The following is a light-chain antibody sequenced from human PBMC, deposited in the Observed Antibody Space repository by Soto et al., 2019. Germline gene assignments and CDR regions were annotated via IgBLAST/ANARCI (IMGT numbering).Light chain of an antibody. CDR2: GAS. Sequence: EIVMTQAPATLSVSPGERVTLSCRASQSVSSNLAWYQQKPGQAPRLLIYGASGRATGIPARFSGSGSGTEFTLTISSLQSEDFAVYYCQHYNNCPFTFGQGTKLEIK. CDR3: QHYNNCPFT. J-gene: IGKJ2*01. V-gene: IGKV3-15*01. CDR1: QSVSSN.